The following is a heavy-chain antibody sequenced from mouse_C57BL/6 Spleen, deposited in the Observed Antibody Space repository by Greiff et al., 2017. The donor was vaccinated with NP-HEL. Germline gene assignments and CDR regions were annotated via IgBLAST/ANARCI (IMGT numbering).Heavy chain of an antibody. D-gene: IGHD1-1*01. CDR3: ARFYGGGYFDY. V-gene: IGHV7-3*01. CDR2: IRNKANGYTT. Sequence: EVQRVESGGGLVQPGGSLSLSCAASGFTFTDYYMSWVRQPPGKALEWLGFIRNKANGYTTESSASVKGRFTISRDTSQSILYLQMNALRAEDSATYYCARFYGGGYFDYWGQGTTLTVSS. J-gene: IGHJ2*01. CDR1: GFTFTDYY.